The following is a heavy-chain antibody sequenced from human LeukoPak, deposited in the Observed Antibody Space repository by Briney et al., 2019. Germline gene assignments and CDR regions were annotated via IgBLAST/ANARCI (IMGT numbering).Heavy chain of an antibody. V-gene: IGHV4-34*01. Sequence: PSETLSLTCAVYGGSFSDNFWSWIRQPPGKGLEWIGEINHSGSTNYNPSLKTRLTISVDTSKNQFSLKLSSVTAADTAVYYCARAASSVDHSGSYSPFDYWGQGTLVTVSS. CDR3: ARAASSVDHSGSYSPFDY. J-gene: IGHJ4*02. CDR2: INHSGST. CDR1: GGSFSDNF. D-gene: IGHD1-26*01.